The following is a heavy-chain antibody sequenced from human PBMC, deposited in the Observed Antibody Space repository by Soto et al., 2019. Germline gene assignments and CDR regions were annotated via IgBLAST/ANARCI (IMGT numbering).Heavy chain of an antibody. Sequence: QVQLVQSGAEVKKPGASVKVSCKASGYTFTSYAMHWVRQAPGQRLEWMGWINAGNGNTKYSQKFQGRVTITRDTSASTAYMELSSLRSEDTAVYYCARVGSDGLPSHYWGQGTLVTVSS. D-gene: IGHD2-15*01. CDR1: GYTFTSYA. V-gene: IGHV1-3*01. CDR3: ARVGSDGLPSHY. J-gene: IGHJ4*02. CDR2: INAGNGNT.